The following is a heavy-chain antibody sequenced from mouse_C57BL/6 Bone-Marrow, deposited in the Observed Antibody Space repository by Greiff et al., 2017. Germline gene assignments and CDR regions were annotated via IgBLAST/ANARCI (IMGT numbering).Heavy chain of an antibody. CDR1: GFTFSSYA. V-gene: IGHV5-4*03. CDR2: ISDGGSYT. CDR3: ARGGSTMNDY. D-gene: IGHD2-4*01. J-gene: IGHJ2*01. Sequence: EVMLVESGGGLVKPGGSLKLSCAASGFTFSSYAMSWVRQTPEKRLEWVATISDGGSYTYYPDNVKGRFTISRDNAKNNLYLHMSHLKSEDTAMYYCARGGSTMNDYWGQGTTLTVSS.